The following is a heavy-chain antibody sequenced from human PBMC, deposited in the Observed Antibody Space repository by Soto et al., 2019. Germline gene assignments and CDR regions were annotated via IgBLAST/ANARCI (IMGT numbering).Heavy chain of an antibody. Sequence: LKISCQGSGYSFTTYWISWVRQMPGKGLEWMGKIDPADSSTNYSPSFQGHITISVDGSINTAHLQFSSLKAADTAAYYCARLEKWYYNYYGLDVWGQGTMVTVSS. CDR1: GYSFTTYW. D-gene: IGHD1-26*01. V-gene: IGHV5-10-1*01. CDR3: ARLEKWYYNYYGLDV. J-gene: IGHJ6*02. CDR2: IDPADSST.